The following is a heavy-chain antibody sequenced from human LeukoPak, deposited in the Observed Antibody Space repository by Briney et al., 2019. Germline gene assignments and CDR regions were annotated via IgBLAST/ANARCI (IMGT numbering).Heavy chain of an antibody. CDR3: AKDYFSSGWLIDY. Sequence: PGGSLRLSCAASEFTFSSYVMSWVRQAPGWGLEWVSTIDDRGRDTYYADSVKGRFTISRDNSENTLYLQMNSLRAEDTAVYYCAKDYFSSGWLIDYWGQGTLVTVSS. J-gene: IGHJ4*02. V-gene: IGHV3-23*01. D-gene: IGHD6-19*01. CDR2: IDDRGRDT. CDR1: EFTFSSYV.